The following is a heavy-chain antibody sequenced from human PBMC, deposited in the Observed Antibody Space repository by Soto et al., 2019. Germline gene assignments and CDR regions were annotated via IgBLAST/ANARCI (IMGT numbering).Heavy chain of an antibody. CDR3: AREGSGEGLLWFGEGYYYYYYMDV. D-gene: IGHD3-10*01. CDR1: GYTFTSYC. CDR2: ISAYNGNT. V-gene: IGHV1-18*01. J-gene: IGHJ6*03. Sequence: ASVKVSWKACGYTFTSYCISWVRQSPGQGLEWMGWISAYNGNTNYAQELQGRVTMTTDTSTSTAYMELRSLRSDDTAVYYCAREGSGEGLLWFGEGYYYYYYMDVWGKGTTVTVSS.